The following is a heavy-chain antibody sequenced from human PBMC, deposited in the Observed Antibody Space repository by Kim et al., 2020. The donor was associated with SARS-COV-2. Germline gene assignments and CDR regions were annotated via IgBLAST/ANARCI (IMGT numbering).Heavy chain of an antibody. Sequence: GGSLRLSCEASGFTFSSYEMNWVRQPPGKGLEWLAYISTSGNTMYYAAYVKGRFTISRDNAKNSVYLQMDSLRAEETAVYYCARDRHYFYDYGMDVWGQGTTVTVSS. CDR1: GFTFSSYE. J-gene: IGHJ6*02. CDR3: ARDRHYFYDYGMDV. CDR2: ISTSGNTM. V-gene: IGHV3-48*03.